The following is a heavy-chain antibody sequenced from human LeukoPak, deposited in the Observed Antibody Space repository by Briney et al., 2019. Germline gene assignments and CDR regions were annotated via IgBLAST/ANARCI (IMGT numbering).Heavy chain of an antibody. V-gene: IGHV3-23*01. CDR1: GFTFSSYA. CDR2: ISGSGGST. CDR3: ARVEGYSYGVDY. D-gene: IGHD5-18*01. Sequence: GGSLRLSCAASGFTFSSYAMSWVRQAPGKGLEWVSAISGSGGSTYYADSVKGRFTISRDNSKNTLYLQMNSLRAEDTAVYYCARVEGYSYGVDYWGQGTVVTVSS. J-gene: IGHJ4*02.